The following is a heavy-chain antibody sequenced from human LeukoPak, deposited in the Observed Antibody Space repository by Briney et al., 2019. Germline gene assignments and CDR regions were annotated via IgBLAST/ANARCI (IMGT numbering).Heavy chain of an antibody. CDR2: VRYDGSNK. CDR3: AKTPDAVDI. Sequence: GGSLRLSCAASGFTVSSTYMSWLRQAPGKGLEWVAFVRYDGSNKYYADSVKGRFTISRDNSKNTLYLQMNSLRAEDTAVYYCAKTPDAVDIWGQGTMVTVSS. J-gene: IGHJ3*02. V-gene: IGHV3-30*02. CDR1: GFTVSSTY.